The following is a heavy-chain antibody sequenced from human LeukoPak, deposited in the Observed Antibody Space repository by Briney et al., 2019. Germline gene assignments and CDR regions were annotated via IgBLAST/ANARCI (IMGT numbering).Heavy chain of an antibody. D-gene: IGHD4-17*01. CDR2: IYYSGST. Sequence: SETLSLICTVSGGSISSFYWSWIRQPPGKGLEWIGYIYYSGSTNYNPSLKSRVTISVDTSKNQFSLKLSSVTAADTAVYYCARAYGDYANFDYWGQGTLVTVSS. J-gene: IGHJ4*02. V-gene: IGHV4-59*01. CDR1: GGSISSFY. CDR3: ARAYGDYANFDY.